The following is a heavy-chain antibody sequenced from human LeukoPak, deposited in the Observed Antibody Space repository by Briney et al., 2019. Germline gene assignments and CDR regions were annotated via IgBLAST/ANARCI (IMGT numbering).Heavy chain of an antibody. Sequence: SETLSLTCTVSGDSISTRSYYWRWIRQPPGKGLEWIGNIYNTGSLDYNPSLKSRVTISVDTSKNQFSLKLSSVTAADTAVYYCARRCGSPSCYRYWGQGTLVTVSS. J-gene: IGHJ4*02. V-gene: IGHV4-39*01. CDR2: IYNTGSL. CDR1: GDSISTRSYY. CDR3: ARRCGSPSCYRY. D-gene: IGHD2-2*01.